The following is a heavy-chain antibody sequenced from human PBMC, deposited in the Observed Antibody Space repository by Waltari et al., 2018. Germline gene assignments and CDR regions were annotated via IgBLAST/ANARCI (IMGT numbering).Heavy chain of an antibody. CDR1: GGSISSYY. CDR3: ARDRYCSGGTCHDWYLDL. CDR2: VFSSGST. Sequence: QVHLKESGPGLVKPSETLSLTCTVSGGSISSYYWSWIRQPPGKGLEWIGYVFSSGSTNYNPSLKSRVTISVDTSNNQFSLKLNSVTAADTAVYFCARDRYCSGGTCHDWYLDLWGRGTLVTVSS. D-gene: IGHD2-15*01. J-gene: IGHJ2*01. V-gene: IGHV4-59*01.